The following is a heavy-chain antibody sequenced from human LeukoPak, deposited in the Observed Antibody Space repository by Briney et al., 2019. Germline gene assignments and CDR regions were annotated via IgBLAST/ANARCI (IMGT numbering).Heavy chain of an antibody. Sequence: PGGSLRLFCAASGFTLSGFSMNWVRQAPGKGLEWVSYISSSSSAINYADSVKGRFTISRDNAKNSLYLQMHSLRGEDAAVYYCARAPQYCSSTSCFSLYFDYWGQGTLVTVSS. CDR2: ISSSSSAI. CDR3: ARAPQYCSSTSCFSLYFDY. V-gene: IGHV3-48*04. CDR1: GFTLSGFS. D-gene: IGHD2-2*01. J-gene: IGHJ4*02.